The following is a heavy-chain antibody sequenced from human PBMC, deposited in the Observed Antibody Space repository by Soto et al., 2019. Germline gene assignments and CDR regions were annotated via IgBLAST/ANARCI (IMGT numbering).Heavy chain of an antibody. Sequence: PSETLSLTCTVSGGSMSSYSYYWGWIRQPPGKGLEWIGYVYQSGYTYYNPSLKSRLTISVDTSKNQFSLKLSSVTAADTAVYYCARVGGINWFDPWGQGTLVTVSS. CDR3: ARVGGINWFDP. V-gene: IGHV4-39*07. J-gene: IGHJ5*02. D-gene: IGHD3-16*01. CDR2: VYQSGYT. CDR1: GGSMSSYSYY.